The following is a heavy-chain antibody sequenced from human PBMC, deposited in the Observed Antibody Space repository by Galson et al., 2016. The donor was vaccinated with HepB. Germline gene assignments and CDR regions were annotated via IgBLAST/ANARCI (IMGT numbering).Heavy chain of an antibody. CDR3: ARGQTQIPTYSYGWDYFDY. Sequence: SVKVSCKASGYTFTSYGITWVRQAPGQGLEWMGWLNSYNGNRNFAQNLQGRITMTTDTSTNTAYMELRSLRSDDTAVYYCARGQTQIPTYSYGWDYFDYWGQGTLVTVSS. V-gene: IGHV1-18*01. CDR2: LNSYNGNR. CDR1: GYTFTSYG. D-gene: IGHD5-18*01. J-gene: IGHJ4*02.